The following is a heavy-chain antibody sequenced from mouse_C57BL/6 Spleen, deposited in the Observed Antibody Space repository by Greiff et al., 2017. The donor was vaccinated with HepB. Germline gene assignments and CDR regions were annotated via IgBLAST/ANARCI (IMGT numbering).Heavy chain of an antibody. CDR1: GFTFSSYA. CDR3: TRDLGASNLFAY. D-gene: IGHD2-5*01. CDR2: ISSGGDYI. Sequence: EVQLVESGEGLVKPGGSLKLSCAASGFTFSSYAMSWVRQTPEKRLEWVAYISSGGDYIYYAETVKGRFTISRDNARNTLYLQMSSLKSEDTAMYYCTRDLGASNLFAYWGQGTLVTVSA. V-gene: IGHV5-9-1*02. J-gene: IGHJ3*01.